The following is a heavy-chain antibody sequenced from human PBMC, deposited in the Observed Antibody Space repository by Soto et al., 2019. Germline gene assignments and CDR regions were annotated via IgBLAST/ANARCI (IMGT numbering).Heavy chain of an antibody. CDR1: GGSISSYY. V-gene: IGHV4-4*07. CDR3: ARGPDWGAIYYYYGMDV. J-gene: IGHJ6*02. Sequence: SETLSLTCTVSGGSISSYYWSWIRQPAGKGLEWIGRIYTSGSTNYNPSLKSRVTMSVDTSKNQFSLKLSSVTAADTAVYYCARGPDWGAIYYYYGMDVWGQGTTVTVSS. D-gene: IGHD1-26*01. CDR2: IYTSGST.